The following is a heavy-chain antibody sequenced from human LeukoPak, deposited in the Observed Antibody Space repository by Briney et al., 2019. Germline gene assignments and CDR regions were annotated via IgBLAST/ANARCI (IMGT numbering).Heavy chain of an antibody. CDR1: GYTFTGYY. V-gene: IGHV1-2*02. Sequence: APVKVSCKASGYTFTGYYMHWVRQAPGQGLEWMGWINPNSGGTNYAQKFQGRVTMTRDTSISTAYMELSRLRSDDTAVYYCATCVVVPAAISDAFDIWGQGTMVTVSS. J-gene: IGHJ3*02. D-gene: IGHD2-2*01. CDR2: INPNSGGT. CDR3: ATCVVVPAAISDAFDI.